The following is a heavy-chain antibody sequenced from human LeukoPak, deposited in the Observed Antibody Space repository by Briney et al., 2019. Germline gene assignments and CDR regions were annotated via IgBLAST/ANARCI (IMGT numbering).Heavy chain of an antibody. Sequence: RGGSLRLSCAASGFTFSNAWMSWVRQAPGKGLEWVGRIKSKTDDGTTDYAAPVKGRFTISRDDSKNTLYLQMNSLKTEDTAVYYCTTEDFWSGYYKFDYWGQGTLVTVSS. J-gene: IGHJ4*02. CDR1: GFTFSNAW. CDR3: TTEDFWSGYYKFDY. CDR2: IKSKTDDGTT. D-gene: IGHD3-3*01. V-gene: IGHV3-15*01.